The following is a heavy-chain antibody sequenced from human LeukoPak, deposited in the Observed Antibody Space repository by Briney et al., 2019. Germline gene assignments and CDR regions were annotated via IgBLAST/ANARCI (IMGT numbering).Heavy chain of an antibody. CDR1: GFTFSSYS. Sequence: GGSLRLSCAASGFTFSSYSMNWVRQAPGKGLEWVSSISSSSYIYYADSVKGRFTISRDNAKNSLYLQMNSLRAEGTAVYYCARDRWDIVVVPAGLVDYWGQGTLVTVSS. J-gene: IGHJ4*02. V-gene: IGHV3-21*01. D-gene: IGHD2-2*01. CDR3: ARDRWDIVVVPAGLVDY. CDR2: ISSSSYI.